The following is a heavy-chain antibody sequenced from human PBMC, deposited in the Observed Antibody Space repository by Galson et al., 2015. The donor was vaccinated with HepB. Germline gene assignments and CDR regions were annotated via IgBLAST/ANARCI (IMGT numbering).Heavy chain of an antibody. CDR2: INPSGGST. V-gene: IGHV1-46*04. Sequence: SVKVSCKASGYTFTSYYMHWVRQAPGQGLEWMGIINPSGGSTSYAQKLQGGVTMTRDTSTSTVYMELSSLRSEDTAVYYCARDVVNTIVATTNYYYYGMDVWGQGTTVTVSS. CDR3: ARDVVNTIVATTNYYYYGMDV. CDR1: GYTFTSYY. D-gene: IGHD5-12*01. J-gene: IGHJ6*02.